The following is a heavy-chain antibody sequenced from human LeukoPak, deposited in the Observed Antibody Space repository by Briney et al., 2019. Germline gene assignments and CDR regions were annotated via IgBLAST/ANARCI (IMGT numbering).Heavy chain of an antibody. CDR2: MNPNSGNT. J-gene: IGHJ4*02. Sequence: ASVKVSCKASGYTFSTCDINCVRQAIGQGLEWMVWMNPNSGNTGFAHQLQGRVTMTRDTSINTAYMELSSLRSEDKAVYYCARVLGSISHWGQGTLVTVSS. CDR1: GYTFSTCD. D-gene: IGHD1-1*01. V-gene: IGHV1-8*01. CDR3: ARVLGSISH.